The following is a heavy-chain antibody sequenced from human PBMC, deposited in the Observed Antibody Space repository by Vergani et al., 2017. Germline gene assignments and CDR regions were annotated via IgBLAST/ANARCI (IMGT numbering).Heavy chain of an antibody. D-gene: IGHD3-22*01. CDR2: IYSGGST. J-gene: IGHJ4*02. V-gene: IGHV3-53*02. CDR1: GFTVSSNY. Sequence: EVQLVETGGGLIQPGGSLRLSCAASGFTVSSNYMSWVRQAPGKGLEWVSVIYSGGSTYYADSVKGRFTISRDNSKNTLYLQMNSLRAEDTAVYYCAREEIEKSSGYFVYDYWGQGTLVTVSS. CDR3: AREEIEKSSGYFVYDY.